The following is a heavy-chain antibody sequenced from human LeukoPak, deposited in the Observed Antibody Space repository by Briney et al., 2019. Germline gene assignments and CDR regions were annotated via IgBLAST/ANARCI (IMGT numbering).Heavy chain of an antibody. J-gene: IGHJ4*02. V-gene: IGHV3-30-3*01. CDR3: ARDSTYYYDSSGYTYLFDY. Sequence: GRSLRLSCAASGFTFSSYAMHWVRQAPGKGLEWVAVISYDGSNKYYADSVKGRFTISRDNSKNTLYLQMNSLRAEDTAVYYCARDSTYYYDSSGYTYLFDYWGQGTLVTVSS. D-gene: IGHD3-22*01. CDR2: ISYDGSNK. CDR1: GFTFSSYA.